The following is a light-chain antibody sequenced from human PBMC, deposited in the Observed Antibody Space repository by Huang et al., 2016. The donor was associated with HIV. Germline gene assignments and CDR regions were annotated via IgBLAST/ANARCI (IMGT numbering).Light chain of an antibody. CDR2: GAY. CDR3: QQYADSPT. CDR1: QNFRDSY. J-gene: IGKJ1*01. Sequence: EIVLRQSPGTLSLSPGESATLSCRASQNFRDSYLAWYQQKPGQAPRLLIYGAYSRATGTPDRFSGRGSGRDFTLIISRLEPEDFAVYYCQQYADSPTFGQGTKVDIK. V-gene: IGKV3-20*01.